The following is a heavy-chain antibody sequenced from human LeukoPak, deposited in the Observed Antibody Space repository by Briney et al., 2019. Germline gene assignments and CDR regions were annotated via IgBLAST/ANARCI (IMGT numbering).Heavy chain of an antibody. J-gene: IGHJ6*03. D-gene: IGHD6-19*01. CDR1: GFTFSSYE. V-gene: IGHV3-48*03. CDR3: ARGRDDSSGWYRYYYYYMDV. CDR2: ISSSGSTI. Sequence: PGGSLRLSCAASGFTFSSYEMNWVRQAPGKGLEWVSYISSSGSTIYYADSVKGRFTISRDNAKNSLYLQMNSLRAEDTAVYYCARGRDDSSGWYRYYYYYMDVWGKGTTVTVSS.